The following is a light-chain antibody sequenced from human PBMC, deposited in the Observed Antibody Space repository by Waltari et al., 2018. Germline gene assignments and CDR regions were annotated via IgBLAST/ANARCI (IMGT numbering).Light chain of an antibody. CDR1: QSVNSK. CDR2: ETA. J-gene: IGKJ4*01. Sequence: EIVMTQSTATLSVSQGDSVTLACRASQSVNSKLAWYQQKPGQPPRLLIFETATRATNIPARFSGRGSGTEFTLTITSLQSDDFAVYYCQQYNEWPPLTFGGGTKLDIK. CDR3: QQYNEWPPLT. V-gene: IGKV3-15*01.